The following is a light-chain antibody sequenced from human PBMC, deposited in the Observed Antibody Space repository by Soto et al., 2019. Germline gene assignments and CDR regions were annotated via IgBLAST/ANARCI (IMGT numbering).Light chain of an antibody. CDR1: QNIKNW. V-gene: IGKV1-5*03. J-gene: IGKJ1*01. CDR2: TAS. Sequence: DIQMTQSPSTLSASVGDRVTITCRASQNIKNWLAWYQQKPGKVPKLLIYTASTLESGVPSRFSGSGSGTEFTLTISSLQLDDFATYYCQQYNSYSRGTFGQGTEVEIK. CDR3: QQYNSYSRGT.